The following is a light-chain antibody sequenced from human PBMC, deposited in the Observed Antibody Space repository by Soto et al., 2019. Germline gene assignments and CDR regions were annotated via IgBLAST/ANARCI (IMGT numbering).Light chain of an antibody. Sequence: QSVLTQPPSVSGAPGQRVTVSCTGSSSNIGAGYDVHWYQQLPGTAPKLLIHGNSNRPSGVPDRFYGSKSGTSASLAITGLQAEDESDYYCQPYDSSLSGFYVFGTGTKVTVL. V-gene: IGLV1-40*01. J-gene: IGLJ1*01. CDR1: SSNIGAGYD. CDR2: GNS. CDR3: QPYDSSLSGFYV.